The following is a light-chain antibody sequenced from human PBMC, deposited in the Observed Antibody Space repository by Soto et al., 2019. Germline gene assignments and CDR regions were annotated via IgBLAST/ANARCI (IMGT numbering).Light chain of an antibody. Sequence: DIQMTQSPSSLSASVGDRVTITCRASQSISSYLNWYQQKVGKAPKLLIYGAFNLRSGVPSRFSGSGSGTDFTLTITSLQPEDFAVYYCQQSYRTPPTFGQGARL. CDR2: GAF. CDR3: QQSYRTPPT. J-gene: IGKJ5*01. V-gene: IGKV1-39*01. CDR1: QSISSY.